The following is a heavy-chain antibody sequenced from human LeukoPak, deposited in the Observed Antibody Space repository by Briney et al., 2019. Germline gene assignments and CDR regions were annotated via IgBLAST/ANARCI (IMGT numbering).Heavy chain of an antibody. CDR1: GGTFSSYA. V-gene: IGHV1-69*04. D-gene: IGHD2-8*01. J-gene: IGHJ4*02. Sequence: SVKVSCKASGGTFSSYAISWVRQAPGQGLEWMGRIIPILGIANYAQKFQGRVTITADKSTSTAYMELSSLRSEDTAVYYCARGAISWDGVDYWGQGTLVIVSS. CDR2: IIPILGIA. CDR3: ARGAISWDGVDY.